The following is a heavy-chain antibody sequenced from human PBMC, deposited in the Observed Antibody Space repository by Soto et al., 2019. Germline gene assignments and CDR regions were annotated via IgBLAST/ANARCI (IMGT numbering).Heavy chain of an antibody. CDR3: ARRNYWRNERYYGSGSTYGMDV. CDR1: GESISSSSYY. D-gene: IGHD3-10*01. CDR2: IYYSGST. Sequence: ASETLSLTCTVSGESISSSSYYWGWIRQPPGKGLEWIGSIYYSGSTYYNPSLKSRVTISVDTAKNQFSLKLSSVTAADTAVYYCARRNYWRNERYYGSGSTYGMDVWGQGTTVTVSS. J-gene: IGHJ6*02. V-gene: IGHV4-39*01.